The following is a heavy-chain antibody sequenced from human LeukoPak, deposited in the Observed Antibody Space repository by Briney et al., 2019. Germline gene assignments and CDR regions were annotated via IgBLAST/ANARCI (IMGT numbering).Heavy chain of an antibody. CDR2: IYSGGST. V-gene: IGHV3-66*01. CDR1: GFTVSSNY. D-gene: IGHD1-26*01. CDR3: ARENRAVGAMGNYYYYMDV. J-gene: IGHJ6*03. Sequence: GGSLRLSCAASGFTVSSNYMSWVRQAPGKGLEWVSVIYSGGSTYYADSVKGRFTISRDNSKNTLYLQMNSLRAEDTAVYYCARENRAVGAMGNYYYYMDVWGKGTTVTISS.